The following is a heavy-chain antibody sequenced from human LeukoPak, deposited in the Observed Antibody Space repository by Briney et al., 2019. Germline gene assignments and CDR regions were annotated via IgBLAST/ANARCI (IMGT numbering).Heavy chain of an antibody. Sequence: GRSLRLSCAASGFTFSSYGMHRVRQAPGKGLEWVAVIWYAGSNKYYADSVKGRFTISRDNSKNTLYLQMNSLRAEDTAVYYCARTPLAAAEDHFDYWGQGTLVTVSS. CDR1: GFTFSSYG. J-gene: IGHJ4*02. D-gene: IGHD6-13*01. CDR3: ARTPLAAAEDHFDY. V-gene: IGHV3-33*01. CDR2: IWYAGSNK.